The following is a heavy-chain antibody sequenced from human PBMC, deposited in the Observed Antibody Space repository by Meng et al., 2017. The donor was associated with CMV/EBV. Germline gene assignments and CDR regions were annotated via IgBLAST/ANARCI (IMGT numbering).Heavy chain of an antibody. V-gene: IGHV3-30-3*01. CDR3: ARGLRIFGVVPSPYYFDY. D-gene: IGHD3-3*01. CDR1: GFTFSSYA. J-gene: IGHJ4*02. Sequence: GESLKISCAASGFTFSSYAMHWVRQAPGKGLEWVAVISYDGSNKYYADSVKGRFTISRDNSKNTLYLQMNSLRAEDTAVYYCARGLRIFGVVPSPYYFDYWGQGTLVTVSS. CDR2: ISYDGSNK.